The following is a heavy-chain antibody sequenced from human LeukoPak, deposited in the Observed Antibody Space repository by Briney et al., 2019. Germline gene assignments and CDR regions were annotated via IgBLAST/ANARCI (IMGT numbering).Heavy chain of an antibody. V-gene: IGHV3-7*03. Sequence: GGSLRLSCAASGFTFSNYWMSWVRQAPGKGLEWVPNIKHDGSEKYYVDSVKGRFTISRENAMNSLYMQMNSLRAEDTAVYYCARVSRWGLNHNPHYWGQGTLVTVSS. CDR1: GFTFSNYW. CDR2: IKHDGSEK. J-gene: IGHJ4*02. CDR3: ARVSRWGLNHNPHY. D-gene: IGHD7-27*01.